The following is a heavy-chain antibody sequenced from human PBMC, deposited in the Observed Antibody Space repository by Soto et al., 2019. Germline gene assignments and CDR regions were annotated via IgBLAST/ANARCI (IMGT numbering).Heavy chain of an antibody. Sequence: SVKVSCKASGGTFSSYAISWVRQAPGQGLEWMGGIIPIFGTANYAQKFQGRVTITADESTSTAYMELSSLRSEDTAVYYCARDLYYDFWSGTLGRYYYYGMDVWGQGTTVTVSS. J-gene: IGHJ6*02. V-gene: IGHV1-69*13. CDR1: GGTFSSYA. D-gene: IGHD3-3*01. CDR2: IIPIFGTA. CDR3: ARDLYYDFWSGTLGRYYYYGMDV.